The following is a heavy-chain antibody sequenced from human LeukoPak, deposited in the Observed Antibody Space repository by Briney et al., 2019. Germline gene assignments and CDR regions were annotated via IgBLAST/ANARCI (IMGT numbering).Heavy chain of an antibody. CDR1: GFTFSSYW. CDR3: AREGTYYEYVWGSSP. Sequence: GGSLRLSCAASGFTFSSYWMSWVRQAPGKGLEWVANIKHDGSEKYYVDSVKGRFTISRDNAKNSLCLQMNSLRAEDTAVYYCAREGTYYEYVWGSSPGGQGTLVTVSS. V-gene: IGHV3-7*01. J-gene: IGHJ4*02. D-gene: IGHD3-16*01. CDR2: IKHDGSEK.